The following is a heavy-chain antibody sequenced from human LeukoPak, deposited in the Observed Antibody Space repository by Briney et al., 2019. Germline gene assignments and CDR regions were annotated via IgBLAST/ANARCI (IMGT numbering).Heavy chain of an antibody. J-gene: IGHJ4*02. CDR2: ISSSGSTI. V-gene: IGHV3-11*04. CDR1: GFTFSDYY. CDR3: ARSSVDTAMGPFDY. Sequence: GGSLRLSCAASGFTFSDYYMSWIRQAPGKGLEWVSYISSSGSTIYYADSVEGRFTISRDNAKNSLYLQMNSLRAEDTAVYYCARSSVDTAMGPFDYWGQGTLVTVSS. D-gene: IGHD5-18*01.